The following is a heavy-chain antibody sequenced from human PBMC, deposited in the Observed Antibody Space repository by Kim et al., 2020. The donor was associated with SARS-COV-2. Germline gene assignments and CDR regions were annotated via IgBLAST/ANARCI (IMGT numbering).Heavy chain of an antibody. J-gene: IGHJ4*02. V-gene: IGHV1-8*01. CDR3: ARRRAAAGTCLSY. D-gene: IGHD6-13*01. CDR2: MNPNSGNT. CDR1: GYTFTSYD. Sequence: ASVKVSCKASGYTFTSYDINWVRQATGQGLEWMGWMNPNSGNTGYAQKFQGRVTMTRNTSISTAYMELSSLTSEDTDVYFCARRRAAAGTCLSYWGQGTLVTVSS.